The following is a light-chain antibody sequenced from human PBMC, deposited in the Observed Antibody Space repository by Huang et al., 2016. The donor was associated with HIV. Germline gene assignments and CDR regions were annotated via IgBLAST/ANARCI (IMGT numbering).Light chain of an antibody. CDR1: QSVGSA. J-gene: IGKJ1*01. CDR2: GTS. Sequence: EIVMTQSPATLSVSPGERATLSCRASQSVGSALAWYQQKPGQAPRILIFGTSTTATGIPARFSGSGSGTEFTLTISSLQSEDFAVYYCQQYNNWPKTFGQGTKVEIK. CDR3: QQYNNWPKT. V-gene: IGKV3-15*01.